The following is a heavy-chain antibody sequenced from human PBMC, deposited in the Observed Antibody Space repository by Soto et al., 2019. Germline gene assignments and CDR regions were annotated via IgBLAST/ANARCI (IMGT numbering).Heavy chain of an antibody. CDR3: ARRGDDSTYFNINV. Sequence: EVQLVESGGDLVQPGGSLRLSCAASGFTFSHFWMHWGRQVPGKGLVWVSRISGNGRTTNYADSVKGRFTISRDNAKNTLYVQMNSLRAEDTAVYYCARRGDDSTYFNINVWGKGTTVSVS. CDR1: GFTFSHFW. J-gene: IGHJ6*03. V-gene: IGHV3-74*01. CDR2: ISGNGRTT. D-gene: IGHD3-22*01.